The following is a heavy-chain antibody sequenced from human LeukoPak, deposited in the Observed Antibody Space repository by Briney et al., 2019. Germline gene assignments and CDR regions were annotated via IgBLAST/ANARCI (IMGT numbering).Heavy chain of an antibody. D-gene: IGHD1-14*01. Sequence: GGSLRLSCAASGFTFSSFAMTWVRQAPGKGLEWVSSIMRSGGSTYYADSVKGRFTISRDNSKDTLYLQMSGLRAEDTAIYYCTKDPVRTTDFDSWGQGTLVTVSS. V-gene: IGHV3-23*01. CDR1: GFTFSSFA. J-gene: IGHJ4*02. CDR3: TKDPVRTTDFDS. CDR2: IMRSGGST.